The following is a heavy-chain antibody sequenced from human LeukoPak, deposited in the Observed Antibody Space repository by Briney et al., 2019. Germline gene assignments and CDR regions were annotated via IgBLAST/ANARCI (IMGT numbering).Heavy chain of an antibody. V-gene: IGHV4-4*02. Sequence: SGTLSLTCAVSGGSISSGNWWSWVRQPPGKGLEWIGKIYHSGSTNYNPSLKSRVTISVDKSKNQFSPKLSSVTAADTAVYYCARDFSMVRGVIISNWFDPWGQGTLVTVSS. CDR2: IYHSGST. CDR1: GGSISSGNW. D-gene: IGHD3-10*01. CDR3: ARDFSMVRGVIISNWFDP. J-gene: IGHJ5*02.